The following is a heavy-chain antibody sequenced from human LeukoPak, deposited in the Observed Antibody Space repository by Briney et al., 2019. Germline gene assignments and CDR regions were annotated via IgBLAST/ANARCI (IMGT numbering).Heavy chain of an antibody. CDR3: ARSNTPGIAVAGTGFDY. Sequence: SETLSLTCAVYGGSFSGYYWSWIRQPPGKGLEWVGEINHSGSTNYNPSLKSLVTISVDTSKNQFSLKLSSVTAADTAVYYCARSNTPGIAVAGTGFDYWGQGTLVTVSS. D-gene: IGHD6-19*01. CDR2: INHSGST. V-gene: IGHV4-34*01. CDR1: GGSFSGYY. J-gene: IGHJ4*02.